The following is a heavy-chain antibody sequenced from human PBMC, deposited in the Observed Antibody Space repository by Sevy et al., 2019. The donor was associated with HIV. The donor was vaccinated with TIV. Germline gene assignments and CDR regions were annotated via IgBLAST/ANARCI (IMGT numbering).Heavy chain of an antibody. CDR2: ISDDSRYI. D-gene: IGHD3-3*01. CDR1: GFTFRTYS. V-gene: IGHV3-21*04. Sequence: GESLKISCAASGFTFRTYSMNWVRQAPGKGLEWLSSISDDSRYIYYSDSVKGRFTISRANAKNLLYLQMNNLRVEDTAIYYCARGFTIFGVVSGIDYWGQGNLVTVSS. CDR3: ARGFTIFGVVSGIDY. J-gene: IGHJ4*02.